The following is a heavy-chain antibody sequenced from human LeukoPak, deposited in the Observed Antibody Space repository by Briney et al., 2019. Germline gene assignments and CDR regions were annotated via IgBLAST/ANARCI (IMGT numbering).Heavy chain of an antibody. V-gene: IGHV1-2*02. CDR2: INPNSGGT. J-gene: IGHJ4*02. D-gene: IGHD5-12*01. Sequence: ASVKVSCKASGYTFTGYYMHWVRQAPGQGLEWMGWINPNSGGTNYAQKFQGRVTMTKDTSISTAYMELSRLRSDDTAVYYCARRMNSGYDWHYWGQGTLVTVSS. CDR3: ARRMNSGYDWHY. CDR1: GYTFTGYY.